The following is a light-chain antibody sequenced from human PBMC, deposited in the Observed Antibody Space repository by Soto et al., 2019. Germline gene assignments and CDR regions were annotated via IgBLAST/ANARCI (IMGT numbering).Light chain of an antibody. CDR1: SSNIGNNY. CDR2: ENN. J-gene: IGLJ2*01. CDR3: GTWHSSLSGVV. V-gene: IGLV1-51*02. Sequence: QSVLTQPPSVSAAPGQKVTISCSGSSSNIGNNYVSWYQQLPGTAPKLLIYENNKRPSGIPDRFSGSKSGTSATLGITGLQTGDEADYYCGTWHSSLSGVVFGGGTKLTVL.